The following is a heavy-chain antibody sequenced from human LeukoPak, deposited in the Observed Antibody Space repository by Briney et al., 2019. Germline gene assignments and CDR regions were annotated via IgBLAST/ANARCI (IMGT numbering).Heavy chain of an antibody. CDR3: AREALIEEFYYYMDV. Sequence: PSETLSLTCAVSGGSISSSNWWSWVRQPPGKGLEWIGEIYHSGSTNYNPSLKSRVTISVDKSKNQFSLKLSSVTAADTAVYYCAREALIEEFYYYMDVWGKGTTVTVSS. D-gene: IGHD2/OR15-2a*01. CDR1: GGSISSSNW. V-gene: IGHV4-4*02. CDR2: IYHSGST. J-gene: IGHJ6*03.